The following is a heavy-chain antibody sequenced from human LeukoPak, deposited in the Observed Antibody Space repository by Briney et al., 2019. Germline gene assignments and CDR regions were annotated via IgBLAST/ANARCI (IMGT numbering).Heavy chain of an antibody. CDR2: VYYSGST. Sequence: SETLSLTCTVSGDSISSYYWSWIRQPPGKGLGWIGYVYYSGSTNYNPSLKSRVTISVDTSKNQFSLKLSSVTAADTAVYYCARGSGGYSYGYLYYYYMDVWGKGTTVTVSS. D-gene: IGHD5-18*01. J-gene: IGHJ6*03. CDR1: GDSISSYY. V-gene: IGHV4-59*01. CDR3: ARGSGGYSYGYLYYYYMDV.